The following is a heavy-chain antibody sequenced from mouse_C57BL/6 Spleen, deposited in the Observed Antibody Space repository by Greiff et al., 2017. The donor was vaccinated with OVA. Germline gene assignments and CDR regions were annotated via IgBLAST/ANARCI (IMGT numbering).Heavy chain of an antibody. CDR3: ARGTTGGYFDV. J-gene: IGHJ1*03. Sequence: VQLQQSGAELVRPGASVKLSCKASGYTFTDYYINWVKQRPGQGLEWIARIYPGSGNTYYNEKFKGKATLTAEKSSSTAYMQLSSLTSEDSAVYFCARGTTGGYFDVWGTGTTVTVSS. CDR1: GYTFTDYY. V-gene: IGHV1-76*01. D-gene: IGHD1-1*01. CDR2: IYPGSGNT.